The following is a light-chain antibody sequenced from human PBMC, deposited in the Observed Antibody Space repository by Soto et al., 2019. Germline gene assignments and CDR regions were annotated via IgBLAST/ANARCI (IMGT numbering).Light chain of an antibody. Sequence: DIVLTQSPGTLSLSPGERATLSCRASQSVSSNYLAWYQQRPGQSPRLLIYGASTRASGIPDRFIGSGSGTDFTLTISRLEPEDFAMYYCQQYGSSPRTFGQGTKVDI. CDR1: QSVSSNY. V-gene: IGKV3-20*01. CDR2: GAS. CDR3: QQYGSSPRT. J-gene: IGKJ1*01.